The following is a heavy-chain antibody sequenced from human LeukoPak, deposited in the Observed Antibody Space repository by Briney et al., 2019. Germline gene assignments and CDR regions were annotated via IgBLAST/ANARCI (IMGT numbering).Heavy chain of an antibody. Sequence: GGSLRLSCTVSGFTVSSNSMSWVRQAPGKGLEWVANIKQDGSEKYYVDSVKGRFTISRDNAKNSLYLQMNSLRAEDTAVYYCARDLKLLPLDYWGQGTLVTVSS. CDR3: ARDLKLLPLDY. CDR1: GFTVSSNS. CDR2: IKQDGSEK. J-gene: IGHJ4*02. V-gene: IGHV3-7*01. D-gene: IGHD3-22*01.